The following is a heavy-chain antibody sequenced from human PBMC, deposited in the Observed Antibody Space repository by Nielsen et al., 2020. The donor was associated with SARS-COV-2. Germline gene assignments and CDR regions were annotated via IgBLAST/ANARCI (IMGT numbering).Heavy chain of an antibody. V-gene: IGHV4-59*01. J-gene: IGHJ4*02. CDR3: AREGFDWHYDY. D-gene: IGHD3-9*01. CDR1: GGSISSYS. Sequence: SETLSLTCTVSGGSISSYSWSWVRQPPGKGLEWIGYIYYSGSTNYSPSLKSRVTMSVDTSKNQFSLKLSSVTPADTAVYYCAREGFDWHYDYWGQGALVTVSS. CDR2: IYYSGST.